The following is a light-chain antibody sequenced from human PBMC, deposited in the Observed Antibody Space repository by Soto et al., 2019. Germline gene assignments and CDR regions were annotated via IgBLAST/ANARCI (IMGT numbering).Light chain of an antibody. CDR1: QSVSSSY. J-gene: IGKJ5*01. CDR2: GAS. Sequence: EIALTQSPGTLSSSPGERTTLSCRASQSVSSSYLAWYHQKPGQAPRHLIYGASTRATGITDRFSRSGSGTDFSLTSSRLEPEDFAVYHCQQYGKSPQISVGVGTRLEI. V-gene: IGKV3-20*01. CDR3: QQYGKSPQIS.